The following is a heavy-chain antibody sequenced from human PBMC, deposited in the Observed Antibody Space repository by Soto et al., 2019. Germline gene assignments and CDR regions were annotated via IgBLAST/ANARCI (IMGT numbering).Heavy chain of an antibody. CDR3: TTHEEGAPWAGVFDS. D-gene: IGHD1-26*01. CDR2: IRPGGDST. Sequence: GGPLILSCAASGVRSRNSAMMCVRQNPRKGLEWVASIRPGGDSTYYADSVKGRFAVSRDNSNVTLYLQMDSLRVEDTAIYYCTTHEEGAPWAGVFDSWGQGTLVTLSS. J-gene: IGHJ5*01. CDR1: GVRSRNSA. V-gene: IGHV3-23*01.